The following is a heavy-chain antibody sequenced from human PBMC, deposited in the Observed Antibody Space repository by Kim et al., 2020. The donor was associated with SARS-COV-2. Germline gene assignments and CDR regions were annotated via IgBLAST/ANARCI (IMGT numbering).Heavy chain of an antibody. Sequence: GGSLRLSCAASGFTFSSYWMSWVRQAPGKGLEWVANIKQDGSEKYYVDSVKGRFTISRDNAKNSLYLQMYSLRAEDTAVYYCAGGVGVRELHNWGQGTMVTVSS. CDR1: GFTFSSYW. V-gene: IGHV3-7*03. CDR2: IKQDGSEK. CDR3: AGGVGVRELHN. D-gene: IGHD2-8*01. J-gene: IGHJ3*02.